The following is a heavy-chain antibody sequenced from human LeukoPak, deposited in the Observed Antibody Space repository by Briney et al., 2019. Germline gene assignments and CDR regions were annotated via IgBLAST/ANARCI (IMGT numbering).Heavy chain of an antibody. Sequence: SETLSLTCTVSGDSISSYYWSWIRQPPGKGQEWIGYIYYSGSTNYNPSLKSRVTISVDTSKNQFSLKLSSVTAADTAVYFCARSERIIMILGGAFDVWGQGTMVTVSS. V-gene: IGHV4-59*08. J-gene: IGHJ3*01. CDR2: IYYSGST. CDR1: GDSISSYY. D-gene: IGHD3-22*01. CDR3: ARSERIIMILGGAFDV.